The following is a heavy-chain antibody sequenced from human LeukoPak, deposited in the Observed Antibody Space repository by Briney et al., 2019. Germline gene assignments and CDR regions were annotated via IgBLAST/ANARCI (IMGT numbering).Heavy chain of an antibody. J-gene: IGHJ4*02. V-gene: IGHV1-69*06. CDR2: IIPIFGTA. Sequence: GASVKVSCKASGGTFSSYAISWVRQAPGQGLEWMGGIIPIFGTANYAQKFQGRVTITADKSTSTAYMELSSLRSEDTAVYYCARGFRGWYAEGFDYWGQGTLVTVSS. CDR1: GGTFSSYA. D-gene: IGHD6-19*01. CDR3: ARGFRGWYAEGFDY.